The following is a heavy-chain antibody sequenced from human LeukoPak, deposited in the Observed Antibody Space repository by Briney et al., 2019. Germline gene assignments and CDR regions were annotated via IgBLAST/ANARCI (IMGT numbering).Heavy chain of an antibody. V-gene: IGHV3-48*02. CDR3: AKGGSSCFDS. D-gene: IGHD6-13*01. J-gene: IGHJ4*02. CDR2: ISSSSGTI. CDR1: GFIISCYH. Sequence: GGSLRLSCAASGFIISCYHMNLVRQTLGKGLVCVSYISSSSGTIYYADSVKGRFTSSRDNAKNSLYLQMNNLRDEYTAVYYCAKGGSSCFDSWGQGSLVTVSS.